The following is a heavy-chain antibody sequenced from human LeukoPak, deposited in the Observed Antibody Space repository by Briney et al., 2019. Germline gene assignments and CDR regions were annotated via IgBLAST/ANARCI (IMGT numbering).Heavy chain of an antibody. V-gene: IGHV3-30*18. D-gene: IGHD2-15*01. Sequence: PGRSLRLSCAASGFTFSSYGMHWVRQAPGKGLEWVAVISYDGSNKNYADSVKGRFTISRDNSKNTLYLQMNSLRADDTAVYYCAKDLGVVVVTHWGQGTLVTVSS. CDR2: ISYDGSNK. J-gene: IGHJ4*02. CDR1: GFTFSSYG. CDR3: AKDLGVVVVTH.